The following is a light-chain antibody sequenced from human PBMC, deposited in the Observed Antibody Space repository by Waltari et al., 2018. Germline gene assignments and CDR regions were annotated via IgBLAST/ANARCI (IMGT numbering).Light chain of an antibody. V-gene: IGLV3-1*01. J-gene: IGLJ2*01. CDR1: KMGEKY. CDR2: QDN. CDR3: QTWDSSSVV. Sequence: SYELTQPPSLSVSPGQTTSITCSGDKMGEKYASWYQQKPGQSPTLVIYQDNMRPSGNPERFAGSNPGNTATLTNSGGQATDEAEYYWQTWDSSSVVFGGGTKLRVL.